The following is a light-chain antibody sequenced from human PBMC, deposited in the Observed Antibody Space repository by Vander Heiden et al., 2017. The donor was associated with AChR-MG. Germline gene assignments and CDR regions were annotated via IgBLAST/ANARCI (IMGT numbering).Light chain of an antibody. V-gene: IGLV1-44*01. Sequence: QSVVTQPPAASATPGQRVVISCSGSSSNIGSSPVNWYQHLPGTAPRLLIYSDNQRPSGVPDRFSGSKAGTSASLAISGLQSEDEADYYCSSWDDSLTGQVFGGGTKLTVL. CDR1: SSNIGSSP. CDR3: SSWDDSLTGQV. CDR2: SDN. J-gene: IGLJ3*02.